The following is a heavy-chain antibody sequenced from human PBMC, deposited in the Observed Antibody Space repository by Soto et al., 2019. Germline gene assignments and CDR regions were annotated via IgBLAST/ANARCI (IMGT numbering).Heavy chain of an antibody. CDR2: ISYDGSNK. D-gene: IGHD3-10*01. Sequence: GGSLRLSCAASGFTFRSYGMHCVRQAPGNGLEWVAVISYDGSNKYYADSVKGRFTISTEDSKNTLYLQMNSLRAEDTAVYYCAKDQESFTMVRGFIITSSPFDYWGQGT. J-gene: IGHJ4*02. CDR1: GFTFRSYG. CDR3: AKDQESFTMVRGFIITSSPFDY. V-gene: IGHV3-30*18.